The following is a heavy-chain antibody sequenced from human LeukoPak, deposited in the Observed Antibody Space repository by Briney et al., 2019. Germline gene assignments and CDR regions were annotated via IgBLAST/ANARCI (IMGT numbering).Heavy chain of an antibody. CDR1: GGTFSSYA. V-gene: IGHV1-69*05. CDR2: IIPIFGTA. Sequence: SVKVSCKASGGTFSSYAISWVRQAPGQGLEWMGGIIPIFGTANYAQKFQGRVTITTDESTSTAYMELSSLRSEDTAVYYCASSITGTTDYYYYMDVWGKGTTFTVSS. D-gene: IGHD1-7*01. J-gene: IGHJ6*03. CDR3: ASSITGTTDYYYYMDV.